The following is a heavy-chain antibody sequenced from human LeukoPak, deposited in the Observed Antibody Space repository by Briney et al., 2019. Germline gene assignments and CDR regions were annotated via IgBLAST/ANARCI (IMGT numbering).Heavy chain of an antibody. Sequence: SETLSLTCAVSGGSISSNNWWGWVRQPPGKGLEWIGEIYHSGSPNYNPSLKSRVTISVDKSRNHFSLNLSSVTAADTAVYYCARVNVNNWHSCDYWGQGTLVTVSS. CDR3: ARVNVNNWHSCDY. CDR1: GGSISSNNW. D-gene: IGHD1-1*01. J-gene: IGHJ4*02. CDR2: IYHSGSP. V-gene: IGHV4-4*02.